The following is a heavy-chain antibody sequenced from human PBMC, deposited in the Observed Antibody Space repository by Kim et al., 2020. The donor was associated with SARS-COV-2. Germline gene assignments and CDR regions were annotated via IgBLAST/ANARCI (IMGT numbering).Heavy chain of an antibody. V-gene: IGHV4-34*01. CDR2: INHSGST. CDR1: GGSFSGYY. D-gene: IGHD2-2*01. Sequence: SETLSLTCAVYGGSFSGYYWSWIRQPPGKGLEWIGEINHSGSTNYNPSLKSRVTISVDTSKNQFSLKLSSVTAADTAVYYCARRPAVPAVFDPWGQGTLVTVSS. J-gene: IGHJ5*02. CDR3: ARRPAVPAVFDP.